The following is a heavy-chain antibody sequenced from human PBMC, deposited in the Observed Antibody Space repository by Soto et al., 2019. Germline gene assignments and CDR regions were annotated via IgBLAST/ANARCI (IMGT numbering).Heavy chain of an antibody. V-gene: IGHV4-31*03. CDR1: GGSISSGGYY. D-gene: IGHD3-10*01. Sequence: PSETLSLTCTVSGGSISSGGYYWSWFRQHPGKSLEWIGYIYYSGSTYYNPSLKSRVTISVDTSKNQFSLKLSSVTAADTAVYYCALSSGSYRARGAFDIWGQGTMVTVSS. J-gene: IGHJ3*02. CDR3: ALSSGSYRARGAFDI. CDR2: IYYSGST.